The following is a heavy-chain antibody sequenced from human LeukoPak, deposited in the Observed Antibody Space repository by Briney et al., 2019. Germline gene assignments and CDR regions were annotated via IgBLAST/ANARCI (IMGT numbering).Heavy chain of an antibody. D-gene: IGHD6-19*01. J-gene: IGHJ4*02. V-gene: IGHV3-33*01. Sequence: PGGSLRLSCAASGFTFSSYGMHWVRQAPGKGLEWVAVIWYDGSNKYYADSVKGRFTISRDNSKNTLYLQMDSLRAEDTAVYYCASTSGWYEPIDYWGQGILVTVSS. CDR2: IWYDGSNK. CDR3: ASTSGWYEPIDY. CDR1: GFTFSSYG.